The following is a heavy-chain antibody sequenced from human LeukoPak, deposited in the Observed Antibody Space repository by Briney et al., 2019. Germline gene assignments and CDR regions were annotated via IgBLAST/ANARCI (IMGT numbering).Heavy chain of an antibody. Sequence: GASVKVSCKASGYTFTSYGISWVRQAPGQGLEWMGWISAYNGNTNYAQKLQGRVTMTTDTSTSTAYMELRSLRSDDTAVYYCARDLGDMGPEPTVTTSDYWGQGTLVTVSS. D-gene: IGHD4-17*01. CDR1: GYTFTSYG. J-gene: IGHJ4*02. CDR3: ARDLGDMGPEPTVTTSDY. V-gene: IGHV1-18*01. CDR2: ISAYNGNT.